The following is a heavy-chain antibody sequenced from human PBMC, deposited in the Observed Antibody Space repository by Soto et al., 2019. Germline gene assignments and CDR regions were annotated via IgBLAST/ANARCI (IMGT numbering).Heavy chain of an antibody. Sequence: GGSLRLSCAASGFTFSSYSMNWVRQAPGKGLEWVSSISSSSSYIYYADSVKGRFTISRDNAKNSLYLQMNSLRAEDTAVCYCAAYNTSRHAAFDIWGQGTLVTVSS. D-gene: IGHD1-20*01. CDR2: ISSSSSYI. CDR1: GFTFSSYS. V-gene: IGHV3-21*01. J-gene: IGHJ3*02. CDR3: AAYNTSRHAAFDI.